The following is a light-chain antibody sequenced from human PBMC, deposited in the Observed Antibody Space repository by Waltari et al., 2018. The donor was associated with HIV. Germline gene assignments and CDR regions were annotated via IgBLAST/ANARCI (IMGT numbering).Light chain of an antibody. Sequence: DIQMIQSPSNLSASVGDAVTINCRASHDIKGWLAWYQHKPRQAPKLLIYKASTLESGVSSRFSGAGSGTNFTFTIASLQVDDIATYYCQQYNTFSFTFGPWTTV. J-gene: IGKJ3*01. V-gene: IGKV1-5*03. CDR2: KAS. CDR1: HDIKGW. CDR3: QQYNTFSFT.